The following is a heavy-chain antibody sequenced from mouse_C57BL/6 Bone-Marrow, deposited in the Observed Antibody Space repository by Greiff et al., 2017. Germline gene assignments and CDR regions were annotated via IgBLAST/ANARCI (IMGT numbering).Heavy chain of an antibody. CDR2: IYPRSGNT. V-gene: IGHV1-81*01. Sequence: VQLQESGAELARPGASVKLSCKASGYTFTSYGISWVKQRTGQGLEWIGEIYPRSGNTYYNEKFKGKATLTADKSSSTAYMELRSLTSEDSAVYFCARGGYLYYFDYWGQGTTLTVSS. D-gene: IGHD2-2*01. CDR3: ARGGYLYYFDY. CDR1: GYTFTSYG. J-gene: IGHJ2*01.